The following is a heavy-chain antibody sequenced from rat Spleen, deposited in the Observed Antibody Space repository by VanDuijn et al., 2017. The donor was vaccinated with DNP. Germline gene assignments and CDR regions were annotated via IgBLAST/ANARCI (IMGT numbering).Heavy chain of an antibody. CDR3: ARWYNFFDY. CDR1: AYSITTNY. V-gene: IGHV3-1*01. CDR2: ISYSGST. Sequence: EVQLQESGPGLVKPSQSLSLTCSVTAYSITTNYWGWFRKFPGNKMEWIGHISYSGSTNYNPSLKSRISITRDTSKNQFFLQLNSVTTEDTATYYCARWYNFFDYWGQGVMVTVSS. D-gene: IGHD1-5*01. J-gene: IGHJ2*01.